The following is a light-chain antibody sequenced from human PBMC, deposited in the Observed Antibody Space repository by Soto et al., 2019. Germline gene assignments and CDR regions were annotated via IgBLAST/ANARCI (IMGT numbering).Light chain of an antibody. CDR2: RAS. J-gene: IGKJ1*01. CDR1: HYVYSN. V-gene: IGKV3-15*01. Sequence: EIVMTQSPATLSVSPGERATLSCTASHYVYSNVAWFQQRPGQAPRLLIYRASARATGTPARFSGSGSGTEFTLTITSLQSEDFALYCCQQYQNLWTFGKGTKVDIK. CDR3: QQYQNLWT.